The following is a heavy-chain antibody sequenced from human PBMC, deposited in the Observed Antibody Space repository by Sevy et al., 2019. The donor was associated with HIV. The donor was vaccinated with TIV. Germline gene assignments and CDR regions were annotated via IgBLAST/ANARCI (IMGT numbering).Heavy chain of an antibody. V-gene: IGHV1-69*10. Sequence: ASVKVSCMASRGSLSNYGMNWVRQAPGQGLEWMGGIIPRPGIANYAQKYQGRVTITADESTSTLYMEVRSLRSEDTGVYFCASMRPCGGDCDFFDSWGQGTLVTVSS. CDR1: RGSLSNYG. CDR2: IIPRPGIA. J-gene: IGHJ4*02. CDR3: ASMRPCGGDCDFFDS. D-gene: IGHD2-21*02.